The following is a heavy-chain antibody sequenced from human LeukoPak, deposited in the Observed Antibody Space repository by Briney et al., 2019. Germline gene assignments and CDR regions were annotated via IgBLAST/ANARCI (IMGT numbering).Heavy chain of an antibody. J-gene: IGHJ5*02. CDR3: ARDLTRQLPRHYSWFYP. CDR1: GYTFTSYG. CDR2: ISAYNGNT. D-gene: IGHD2-2*01. Sequence: GASVKVSCKASGYTFTSYGISWVRQAPGQGLEWMGWISAYNGNTNYAQKLQGRVTMTTDTSTSTAYMELRSLRSDDTAGYYCARDLTRQLPRHYSWFYPWGQGTLVTVSS. V-gene: IGHV1-18*01.